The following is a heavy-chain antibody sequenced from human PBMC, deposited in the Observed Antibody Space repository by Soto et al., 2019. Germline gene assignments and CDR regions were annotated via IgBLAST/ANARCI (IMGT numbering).Heavy chain of an antibody. V-gene: IGHV1-3*01. J-gene: IGHJ3*02. CDR3: AREVVGAIGDAFDI. CDR2: INAGNGNT. Sequence: ASVKVSCKASGYTFTSYAMHWVRQAPGQRLEWMGWINAGNGNTKYSQKFQGRVTITRDTSASTAYMELSSLRSEDTAVYYCAREVVGAIGDAFDIWGQGTMVTVSS. D-gene: IGHD1-26*01. CDR1: GYTFTSYA.